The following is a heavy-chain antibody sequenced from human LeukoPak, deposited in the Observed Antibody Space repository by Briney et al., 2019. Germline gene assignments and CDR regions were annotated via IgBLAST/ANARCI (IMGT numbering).Heavy chain of an antibody. CDR1: GGSISSGSYY. CDR3: ASARTTAFMDV. V-gene: IGHV4-61*02. D-gene: IGHD2-2*01. J-gene: IGHJ6*04. CDR2: IYTSGST. Sequence: SETLSLTCTVSGGSISSGSYYWSWIRQPAGKGLEWIGRIYTSGSTNYNPSLKSRVTMSADTSKNQFSLKLSSVTAADTAVYYCASARTTAFMDVWGKGTTVTVSS.